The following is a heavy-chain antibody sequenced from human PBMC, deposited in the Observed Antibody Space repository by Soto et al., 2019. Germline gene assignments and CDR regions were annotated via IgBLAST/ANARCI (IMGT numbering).Heavy chain of an antibody. CDR3: ARQFYDYVWGSYRHYDY. CDR2: IIPIFGTA. Sequence: QVQLVQSGAEVKKPGSSVKVSCKASGGTFSSYAISWVRQAPGQGLEWMGGIIPIFGTANYAQKFQGRVTITGDESTSTAYMELSSLRSEDTAVYYCARQFYDYVWGSYRHYDYWGQGTLVTVSS. D-gene: IGHD3-16*02. V-gene: IGHV1-69*12. CDR1: GGTFSSYA. J-gene: IGHJ4*02.